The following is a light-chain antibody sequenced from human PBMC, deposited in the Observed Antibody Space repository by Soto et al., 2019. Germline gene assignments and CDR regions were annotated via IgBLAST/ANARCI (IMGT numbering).Light chain of an antibody. CDR2: GAS. CDR3: QQYNNLPRN. V-gene: IGKV3-15*01. Sequence: LMTQSPVTLSVSPGERATLACRARQGVRSNLAWYQQKPGQAPRLLIYGASTRAAGIPARFSGSGSGTELTLSISSMQSEDFAVYYCQQYNNLPRNFGPGNKVDIK. CDR1: QGVRSN. J-gene: IGKJ3*01.